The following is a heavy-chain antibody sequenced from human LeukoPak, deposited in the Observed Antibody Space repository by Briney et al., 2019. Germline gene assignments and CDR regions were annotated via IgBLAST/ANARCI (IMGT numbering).Heavy chain of an antibody. Sequence: ASVKVSCKASGYTFTSYAMNWVRQAPGQGLEWIGWINTNTGNPTYAQGFTGRFVFSLDTSVSTAYLQISSLKAEDTAVYYCARATKQWLVPYYLDYWGQGTLVTVSS. CDR3: ARATKQWLVPYYLDY. CDR1: GYTFTSYA. V-gene: IGHV7-4-1*02. D-gene: IGHD6-19*01. J-gene: IGHJ4*02. CDR2: INTNTGNP.